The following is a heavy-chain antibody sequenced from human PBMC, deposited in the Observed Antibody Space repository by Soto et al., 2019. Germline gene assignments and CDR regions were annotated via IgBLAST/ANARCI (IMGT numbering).Heavy chain of an antibody. V-gene: IGHV3-23*01. CDR3: AKDRPRRTSGYLFDY. CDR1: GFTFSTYA. CDR2: VSASGLNT. Sequence: EVQLLESGGKLVQPGGSLTLSCAASGFTFSTYAMAWVRQAPGKGLEWVSGVSASGLNTDYADPVKGRFYISRDNSKNTVSLQTNSLRAEDTALYYWAKDRPRRTSGYLFDYWGQGTPVTVSS. J-gene: IGHJ4*02. D-gene: IGHD1-1*01.